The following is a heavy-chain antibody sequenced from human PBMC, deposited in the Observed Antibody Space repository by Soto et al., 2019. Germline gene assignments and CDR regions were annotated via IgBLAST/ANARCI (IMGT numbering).Heavy chain of an antibody. CDR2: IKTGGGGT. Sequence: SLRLSCAASGFTISNYAMSWVRQAPGKGLEWVSAIKTGGGGTYSADSVKGRFSISRDNSKDTMYLHMNSLRVEDTAVYYCAKGYGMDVWGQGTTVTVSS. CDR3: AKGYGMDV. CDR1: GFTISNYA. V-gene: IGHV3-23*01. J-gene: IGHJ6*02.